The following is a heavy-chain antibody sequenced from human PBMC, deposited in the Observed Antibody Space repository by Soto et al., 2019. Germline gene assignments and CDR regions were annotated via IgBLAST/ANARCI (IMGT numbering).Heavy chain of an antibody. J-gene: IGHJ4*01. CDR2: IYYSGST. V-gene: IGHV4-59*01. Sequence: SETLSLTCTVSGGSISSYYWSWIRQPPGKGLEWIGYIYYSGSTNYNPSLKSRVTISVDTSKNQFSLKLSSVTAADTGVYYCARYSAASGTYYFDYWGQGTLVTVSS. CDR3: ARYSAASGTYYFDY. CDR1: GGSISSYY. D-gene: IGHD6-13*01.